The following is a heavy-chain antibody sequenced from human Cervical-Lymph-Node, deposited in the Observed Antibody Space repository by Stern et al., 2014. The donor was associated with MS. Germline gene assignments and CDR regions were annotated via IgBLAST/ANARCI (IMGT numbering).Heavy chain of an antibody. CDR2: LDWDDDK. V-gene: IGHV2-70*15. CDR1: GFSLSTSGMC. CDR3: ARMSGYDSYYYYYGMDV. Sequence: QVTLKESGPALVKPTQTLTLTCTFSGFSLSTSGMCVSWIRQPPGKALEWLARLDWDDDKYYSTSLKTRLTISKDASKNQVVLTMTNMDPVDTATYYCARMSGYDSYYYYYGMDVWGQGTTVTVSS. J-gene: IGHJ6*02. D-gene: IGHD5-12*01.